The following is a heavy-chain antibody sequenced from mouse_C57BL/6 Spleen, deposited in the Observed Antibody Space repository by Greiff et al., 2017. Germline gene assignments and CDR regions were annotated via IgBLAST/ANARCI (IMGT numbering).Heavy chain of an antibody. CDR1: GYAFTNYL. V-gene: IGHV1-54*01. D-gene: IGHD2-4*01. Sequence: QVQLQQSGAELVRPGTSVKVSCKASGYAFTNYLIEWVKQRPGQGLEWIGVINPGSGGTNYNEKFKGKATLTADKSSSTAYMQLSSLTSEDSAVYFCARDDYDGHYYAMGYWGQGTSVTVSA. CDR2: INPGSGGT. CDR3: ARDDYDGHYYAMGY. J-gene: IGHJ4*01.